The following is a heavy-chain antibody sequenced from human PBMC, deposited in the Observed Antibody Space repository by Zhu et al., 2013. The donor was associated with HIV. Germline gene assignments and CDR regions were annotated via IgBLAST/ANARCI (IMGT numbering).Heavy chain of an antibody. J-gene: IGHJ4*02. Sequence: QVQLVQSGAEVKKPGASVKVSCKASGYTFTSYGISWVRQAPGQGLEWMGWISCYTGDTKFAQKFQGRVTLATETSTGTAHTEMRSLRSDDTAVYFCARDRSNSGSRGDYWGQGTLVTVSS. CDR3: ARDRSNSGSRGDY. D-gene: IGHD2-21*01. CDR1: GYTFTSYG. V-gene: IGHV1-18*01. CDR2: ISCYTGDT.